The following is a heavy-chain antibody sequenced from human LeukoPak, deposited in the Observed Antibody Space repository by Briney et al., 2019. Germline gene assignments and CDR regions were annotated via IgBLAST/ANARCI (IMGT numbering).Heavy chain of an antibody. CDR3: ARQSYYYDSSGALDAFDI. D-gene: IGHD3-22*01. Sequence: SQTLSLTCTVSGGSISSGSYSWSWIRQPPGKGLEWIGEINHSGSTNYNPSLKSRVTISVDTSKNQFSLKLSSVTAADTAVYYCARQSYYYDSSGALDAFDIWGQGTMVTVSS. CDR1: GGSISSGSYS. V-gene: IGHV4-39*01. CDR2: INHSGST. J-gene: IGHJ3*02.